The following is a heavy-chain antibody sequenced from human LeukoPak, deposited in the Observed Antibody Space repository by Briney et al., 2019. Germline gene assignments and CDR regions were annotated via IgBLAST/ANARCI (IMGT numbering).Heavy chain of an antibody. Sequence: SETLSLTCTVSGGSISSYYWSWIRQPAGKGLEWIGRIYTSGSTNYNPSLKSRVTISVDTSKNQFSLKLSSVTAADTAVYYCARGGYYDFWSGYPIENAFDIWGQGTMVTVSS. V-gene: IGHV4-4*07. D-gene: IGHD3-3*01. CDR3: ARGGYYDFWSGYPIENAFDI. J-gene: IGHJ3*02. CDR2: IYTSGST. CDR1: GGSISSYY.